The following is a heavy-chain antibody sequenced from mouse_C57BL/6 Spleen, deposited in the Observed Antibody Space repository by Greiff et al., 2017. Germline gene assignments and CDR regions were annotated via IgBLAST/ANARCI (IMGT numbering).Heavy chain of an antibody. D-gene: IGHD2-3*01. CDR3: SRANGYYAWFAY. CDR1: GYTFTSYW. V-gene: IGHV1-53*01. Sequence: VQLQQPGTELVKPGASVKLSCKASGYTFTSYWMHWVKQRPGQGLEWIGNINPSNGGTNYNEKFKSKATLTVDKSSSTAYLQLSSLTSEDSAVYYCSRANGYYAWFAYWGQGTLVTVSA. J-gene: IGHJ3*01. CDR2: INPSNGGT.